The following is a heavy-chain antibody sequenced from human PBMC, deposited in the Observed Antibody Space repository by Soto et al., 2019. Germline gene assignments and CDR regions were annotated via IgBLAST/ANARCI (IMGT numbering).Heavy chain of an antibody. J-gene: IGHJ4*02. CDR1: GDSFTNYY. CDR3: ARSRSSYLQIDY. CDR2: IYDTGFT. V-gene: IGHV4-59*01. Sequence: SETLSLTCTVSGDSFTNYYWPWVRQPPGKALEWIGYIYDTGFTNYKSSLKNRAAISIDTSKNQFSLKLNSVTAADTAVYYCARSRSSYLQIDYWGQGALVTVSS. D-gene: IGHD5-18*01.